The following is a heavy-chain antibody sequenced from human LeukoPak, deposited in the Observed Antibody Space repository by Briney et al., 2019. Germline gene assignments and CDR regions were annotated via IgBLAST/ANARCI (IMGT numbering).Heavy chain of an antibody. D-gene: IGHD6-19*01. Sequence: PSETLSLTCSVSGGSISSYYWSWIRRPPGKGLEWFGNLYYSGSTNYNPSLKGRVTISVDTSKNQFSLKLSSVTTADTAVYYCARERAPGYSSGYFDNWGQGTLVTVSS. CDR2: LYYSGST. V-gene: IGHV4-59*01. J-gene: IGHJ4*02. CDR3: ARERAPGYSSGYFDN. CDR1: GGSISSYY.